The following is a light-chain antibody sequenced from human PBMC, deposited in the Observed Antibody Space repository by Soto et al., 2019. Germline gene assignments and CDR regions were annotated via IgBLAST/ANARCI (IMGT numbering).Light chain of an antibody. V-gene: IGKV1-5*01. CDR1: QSISSW. CDR3: QQYNSYPVT. CDR2: DAS. Sequence: DIQLTQSHSTQSANVGDRVTITCRASQSISSWLAWYQQKPGKAPKILIYDASSLESGVPSRFSGSGSGTEFTLTIISLQPDDFATYYCQQYNSYPVTFGQGTKVDIK. J-gene: IGKJ1*01.